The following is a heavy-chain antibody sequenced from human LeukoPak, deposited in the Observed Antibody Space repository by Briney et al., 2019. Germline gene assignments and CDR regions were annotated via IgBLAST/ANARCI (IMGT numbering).Heavy chain of an antibody. CDR1: GFTFSSYG. Sequence: PGGSLRLSCAASGFTFSSYGMSWVRQAPGKGLEWVSAISGSGGSTYYADSVKGRFTISRDNSKNTLFLQMNSLRPEDTAVYYCARDLSKPSDFWGQGTLVTVSS. CDR3: ARDLSKPSDF. CDR2: ISGSGGST. V-gene: IGHV3-23*01. J-gene: IGHJ4*02.